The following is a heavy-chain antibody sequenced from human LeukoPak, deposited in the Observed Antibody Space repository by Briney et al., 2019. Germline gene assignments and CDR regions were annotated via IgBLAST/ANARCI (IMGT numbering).Heavy chain of an antibody. J-gene: IGHJ5*02. Sequence: GGSLRLSCAASGFPFNAYWMTWVRQAPGKGLEWVANIRQDGDTKYYVDSVKGRFTISRDNAKNSLYLQMNSLRAEDTAVYYCARSQWNPGKTTQTTWGQGTLVTVSS. CDR2: IRQDGDTK. V-gene: IGHV3-7*03. D-gene: IGHD1-1*01. CDR1: GFPFNAYW. CDR3: ARSQWNPGKTTQTT.